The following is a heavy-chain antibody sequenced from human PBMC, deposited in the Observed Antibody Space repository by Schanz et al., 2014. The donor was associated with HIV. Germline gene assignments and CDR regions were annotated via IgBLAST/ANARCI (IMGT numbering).Heavy chain of an antibody. J-gene: IGHJ4*02. Sequence: QVQLQQWGAGLLKPSETLSLTCAVYGGSFSGYYWSWIRQSPGKGLEWIGEINHSGRTKYSPSLKRRVTISVDTSKSQFSLKLSSVTAADTAVYYCARGQSFDFWSGYRVGYFDYWGQGTLVTVSS. CDR3: ARGQSFDFWSGYRVGYFDY. D-gene: IGHD3-3*01. V-gene: IGHV4-34*02. CDR2: INHSGRT. CDR1: GGSFSGYY.